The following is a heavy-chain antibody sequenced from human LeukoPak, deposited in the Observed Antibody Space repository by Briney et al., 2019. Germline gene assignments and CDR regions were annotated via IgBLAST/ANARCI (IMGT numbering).Heavy chain of an antibody. D-gene: IGHD2-2*02. CDR1: GFTFSSYA. J-gene: IGHJ6*02. V-gene: IGHV3-30-3*01. CDR2: ISYDGSNK. CDR3: ARVDCSSTSCYTDYYYYGMDV. Sequence: PGGSLRLSCAASGFTFSSYAMPWVRQAPGKGLEWVAVISYDGSNKYYADSVKGRFTISRDNSKNTLYLQMNSLRAEDTAVYYCARVDCSSTSCYTDYYYYGMDVWGQGTTVTVSS.